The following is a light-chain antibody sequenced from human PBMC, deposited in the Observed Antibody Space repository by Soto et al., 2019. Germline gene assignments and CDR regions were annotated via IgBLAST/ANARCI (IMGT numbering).Light chain of an antibody. Sequence: EFVLTQSPATLSLSPGERATLSCRASQSVSSYLAWYQQKPGQAPRLLIYDASNRATGIPARFSGSGSGTDFTLTISSLEPEDFAVYYCQQRSNWPLFTFGPGTKVDIK. CDR2: DAS. CDR1: QSVSSY. CDR3: QQRSNWPLFT. J-gene: IGKJ3*01. V-gene: IGKV3-11*01.